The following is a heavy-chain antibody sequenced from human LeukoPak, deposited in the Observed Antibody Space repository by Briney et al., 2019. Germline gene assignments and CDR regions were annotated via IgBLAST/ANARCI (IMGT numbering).Heavy chain of an antibody. Sequence: GGSLRLSCAASRFSFSLYNMNWVRQAPGKGLEWVSSISSSSSYIYYADSVKGRFTISRDNAKNSLYLQMNSLRAEDTAVYYCARDNGRAYGAMDVWGQGTTVTVSS. CDR3: ARDNGRAYGAMDV. V-gene: IGHV3-21*01. J-gene: IGHJ6*02. CDR1: RFSFSLYN. CDR2: ISSSSSYI. D-gene: IGHD2-15*01.